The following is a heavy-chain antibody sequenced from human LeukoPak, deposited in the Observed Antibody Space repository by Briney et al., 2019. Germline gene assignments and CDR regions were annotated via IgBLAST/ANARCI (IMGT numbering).Heavy chain of an antibody. J-gene: IGHJ6*02. D-gene: IGHD6-25*01. V-gene: IGHV3-7*03. Sequence: GGSLRLSCAASGFSITSYWMTWVRQTPEKGLEWVANINQDGNDTYYVDSVKGRFTISRDNAKNSLFLQMNSLRAEDTAVYYCAKGSKQRYGMDVWGQGTTVTVSS. CDR3: AKGSKQRYGMDV. CDR1: GFSITSYW. CDR2: INQDGNDT.